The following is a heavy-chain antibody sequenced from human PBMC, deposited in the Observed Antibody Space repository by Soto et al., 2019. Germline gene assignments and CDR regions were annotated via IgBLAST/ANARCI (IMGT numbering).Heavy chain of an antibody. CDR2: IFYTGST. CDR3: AREGRHSGGMRDNWFDP. D-gene: IGHD3-10*01. CDR1: GGSITSRTYY. Sequence: PSETLSLTCTVSGGSITSRTYYWNWIRQLPGKGLECIGYIFYTGSTYYNPSLKSRLTISIDTSKNQFSLKLNSVTAADTAVYYCAREGRHSGGMRDNWFDPWGQGTLVTV. J-gene: IGHJ5*02. V-gene: IGHV4-31*03.